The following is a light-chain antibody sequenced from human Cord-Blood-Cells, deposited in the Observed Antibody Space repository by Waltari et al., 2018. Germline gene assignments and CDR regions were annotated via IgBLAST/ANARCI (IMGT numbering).Light chain of an antibody. CDR3: SSYTSSSTYV. CDR1: SRDVGGDDY. J-gene: IGLJ1*01. Sequence: QSALTQPASVYGSPGQSITISCTGTSRDVGGDDYVSWYQQHPGKAPKLMIYDVSNRPSGVSNRFSGSKSGNTASLTISGLQAEDEADYYCSSYTSSSTYVFGTGTKVTVL. V-gene: IGLV2-14*01. CDR2: DVS.